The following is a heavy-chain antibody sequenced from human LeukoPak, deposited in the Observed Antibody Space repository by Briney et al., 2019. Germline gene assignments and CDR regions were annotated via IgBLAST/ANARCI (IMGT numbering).Heavy chain of an antibody. J-gene: IGHJ4*02. D-gene: IGHD1-26*01. CDR1: GGSISSSSYY. CDR3: ARIPYPGMGIDY. V-gene: IGHV4-39*07. CDR2: IYYSGST. Sequence: PSETLSLTCTVSGGSISSSSYYWGWIRQPPGKGLEWIGSIYYSGSTYYNPSLKSRVTISVDTSKNQFSLKLGSVTAADTAVYYCARIPYPGMGIDYWGQGTLVTVSS.